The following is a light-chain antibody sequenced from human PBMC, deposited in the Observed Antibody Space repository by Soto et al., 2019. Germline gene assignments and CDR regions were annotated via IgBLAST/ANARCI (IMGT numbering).Light chain of an antibody. Sequence: EVVLTQSPDTVSLSPGERATLSCRASQSISSYLAWYQQKPGQAPRLLIYDASNRATGIPARFSGSGSGTDFTLTISSLEPEDFAVYYCQQRSNWPPITFGQGTRLEIK. CDR3: QQRSNWPPIT. J-gene: IGKJ5*01. CDR2: DAS. V-gene: IGKV3-11*01. CDR1: QSISSY.